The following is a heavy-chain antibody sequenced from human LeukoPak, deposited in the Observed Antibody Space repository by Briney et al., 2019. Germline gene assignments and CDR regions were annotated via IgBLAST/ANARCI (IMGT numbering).Heavy chain of an antibody. J-gene: IGHJ4*02. D-gene: IGHD3-9*01. CDR3: ARHADYHILTGFDY. Sequence: GESLKISCKGSGYNFTNYWISWVRQMPGKGLEWMGRIEPSNSYTNYSLPFQGHVTISADRSISTAYLQWNSLKASDTAMYYCARHADYHILTGFDYWGQGTLVTVS. CDR2: IEPSNSYT. CDR1: GYNFTNYW. V-gene: IGHV5-10-1*01.